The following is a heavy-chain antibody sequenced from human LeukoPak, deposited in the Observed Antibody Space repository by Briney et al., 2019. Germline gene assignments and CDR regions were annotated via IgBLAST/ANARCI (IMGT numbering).Heavy chain of an antibody. CDR1: GYTLTELS. V-gene: IGHV1-24*01. CDR3: ARADSPDIVVVVAATPSAFDI. D-gene: IGHD2-15*01. CDR2: FDPEDGET. Sequence: GASVKVSCKVSGYTLTELSMHWVRQAPGKGLEWMGGFDPEDGETIYAQKFQGRVTITRDTSASTAYMELSSLRSEDTAVYYCARADSPDIVVVVAATPSAFDIWGQGTMVTVSS. J-gene: IGHJ3*02.